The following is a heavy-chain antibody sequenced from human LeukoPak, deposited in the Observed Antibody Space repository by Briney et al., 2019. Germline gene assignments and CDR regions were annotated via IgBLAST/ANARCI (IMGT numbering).Heavy chain of an antibody. J-gene: IGHJ4*02. Sequence: AAVKVSCKASGYTFPANYMHWVRQAPGQGLEWMGWINPNSGGSNCAQKFQGRVTMTRETSISTAYMELSRLSSDDTAVYYCARVQVSDDNWGFFDYWGQGTLVTVSS. CDR2: INPNSGGS. V-gene: IGHV1-2*02. CDR3: ARVQVSDDNWGFFDY. CDR1: GYTFPANY. D-gene: IGHD1-1*01.